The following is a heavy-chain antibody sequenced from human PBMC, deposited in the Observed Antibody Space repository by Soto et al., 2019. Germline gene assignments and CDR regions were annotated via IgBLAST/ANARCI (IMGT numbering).Heavy chain of an antibody. Sequence: SETLSLTCTVSGGSISSYYWSWIRQPPGKGLEWIGYIYYSGSTNYNPSLKSRVTISVDTSKNQFSLKLSSVTAADTAVYYCAGGPDYYGSGSRYYYYYMDVWGKGTTVTVSS. CDR2: IYYSGST. V-gene: IGHV4-59*08. J-gene: IGHJ6*03. CDR1: GGSISSYY. D-gene: IGHD3-10*01. CDR3: AGGPDYYGSGSRYYYYYMDV.